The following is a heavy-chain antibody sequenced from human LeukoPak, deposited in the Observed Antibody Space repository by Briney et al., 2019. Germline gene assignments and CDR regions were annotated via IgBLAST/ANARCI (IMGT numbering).Heavy chain of an antibody. V-gene: IGHV3-30*04. CDR2: ISYDGSDK. J-gene: IGHJ5*02. CDR3: ARDRSQEFDP. CDR1: GFTFSSYA. Sequence: GGSLRLSCAASGFTFSSYAMYWVRQAPGKGLEWVAVISYDGSDKFYADSVKGRFTISRDSSKNTLYLQMNRLRADDTAVYYCARDRSQEFDPWGQGTLVTVSS. D-gene: IGHD3-10*01.